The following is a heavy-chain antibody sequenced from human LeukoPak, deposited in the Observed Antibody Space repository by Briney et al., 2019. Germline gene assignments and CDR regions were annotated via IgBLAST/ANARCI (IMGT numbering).Heavy chain of an antibody. J-gene: IGHJ4*02. D-gene: IGHD3-10*01. CDR2: IYPGDSDT. Sequence: GESLKISCQGSGYTFTNYWIGWVRQMPGKGLEWMGIIYPGDSDTRYSPSFQGQVTISADKSISTAYLQWSSLKASDTAMYYCARTTYYYGSGSCIDYWGQGTLVTVSS. V-gene: IGHV5-51*01. CDR3: ARTTYYYGSGSCIDY. CDR1: GYTFTNYW.